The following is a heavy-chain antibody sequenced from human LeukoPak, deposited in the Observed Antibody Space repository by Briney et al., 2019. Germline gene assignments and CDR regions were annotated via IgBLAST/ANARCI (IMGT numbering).Heavy chain of an antibody. J-gene: IGHJ4*02. V-gene: IGHV4-39*01. Sequence: SETLSLTCTVSGGSISSSSYYWGWIRQPPGKGLEWIGSIYYSGSTYYNPSLKSRFTISVYTSKNQFSLKLSSVTAADTAVYYCAHDGSSGHSSGWYAYWGQGTLVTVSS. D-gene: IGHD6-19*01. CDR1: GGSISSSSYY. CDR2: IYYSGST. CDR3: AHDGSSGHSSGWYAY.